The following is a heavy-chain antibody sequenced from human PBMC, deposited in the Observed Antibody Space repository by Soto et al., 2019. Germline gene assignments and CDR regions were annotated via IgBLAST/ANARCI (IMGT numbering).Heavy chain of an antibody. D-gene: IGHD3-10*02. CDR3: ARDGVRNWFDP. CDR2: IIPIFATP. V-gene: IGHV1-69*01. CDR1: GGTFSTYG. Sequence: QVQLVQSGAEVKNPGSSVKVSCKASGGTFSTYGINWVRQAPGQGLEWMGAIIPIFATPNYAQKFQDRVTITADESTNPAYMELSSLSSDDTAVYYCARDGVRNWFDPWGQGTLVTVSS. J-gene: IGHJ5*02.